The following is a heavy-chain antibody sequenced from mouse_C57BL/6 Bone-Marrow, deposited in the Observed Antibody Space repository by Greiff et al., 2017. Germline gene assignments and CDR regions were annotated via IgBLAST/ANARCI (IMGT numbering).Heavy chain of an antibody. CDR1: GYTFTSYW. D-gene: IGHD1-1*01. Sequence: QVQLQQPGAELVKPGASVKLSCKASGYTFTSYWMQWVKQRPGQGLEWIGEIDPSDSYTNYNQKFKGKATLTVDTSSSTAYMQLSSLTSEDSAVYYCARGITTVRGYYFDYWGQGTTLTVSS. CDR3: ARGITTVRGYYFDY. CDR2: IDPSDSYT. V-gene: IGHV1-50*01. J-gene: IGHJ2*01.